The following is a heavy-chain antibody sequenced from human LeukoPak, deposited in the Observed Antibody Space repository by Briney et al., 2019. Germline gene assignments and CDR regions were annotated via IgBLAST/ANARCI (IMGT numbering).Heavy chain of an antibody. V-gene: IGHV1-2*02. D-gene: IGHD6-19*01. CDR3: ARNGIAVAGYDY. J-gene: IGHJ4*02. CDR2: INPNSGGT. Sequence: ASVKVSCKASGYTFTGYYMHWVRQAPGQGLEWMGWINPNSGGTNDAQKFQGRVNLTRDTSISTAYMELSRLRSDDTAVYYCARNGIAVAGYDYWGQGTVVTVSS. CDR1: GYTFTGYY.